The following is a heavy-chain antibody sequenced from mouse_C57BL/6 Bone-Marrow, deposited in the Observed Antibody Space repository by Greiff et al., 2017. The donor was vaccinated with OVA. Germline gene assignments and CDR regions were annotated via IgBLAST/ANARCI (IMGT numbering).Heavy chain of an antibody. CDR3: ARLYDGYDDGY. J-gene: IGHJ2*01. V-gene: IGHV14-2*01. D-gene: IGHD2-3*01. Sequence: VQLQQSGAELVKPGASVKLSCTASGFNITDYYMHWVKQRPEQGLEWIGRIDPEDGETKYAPKFQGKATITADTSSNTAYLQLSSLTSEDTAVYYCARLYDGYDDGYWGQGTTLTVSS. CDR1: GFNITDYY. CDR2: IDPEDGET.